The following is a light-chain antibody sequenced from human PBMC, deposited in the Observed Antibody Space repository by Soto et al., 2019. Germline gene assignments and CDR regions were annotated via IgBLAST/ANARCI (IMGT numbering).Light chain of an antibody. CDR2: GAS. J-gene: IGKJ1*01. CDR3: QQYNNWPQT. V-gene: IGKV3-20*01. Sequence: IVLTQSPGTLSLSPGERATLSCRASQSVSNNYLAWYQQKPGQAPRLLIYGASNRATGIPDRFSGSGSGTDFTLTISRLEPEDFAVYYCQQYNNWPQTFGQGTKVDIK. CDR1: QSVSNNY.